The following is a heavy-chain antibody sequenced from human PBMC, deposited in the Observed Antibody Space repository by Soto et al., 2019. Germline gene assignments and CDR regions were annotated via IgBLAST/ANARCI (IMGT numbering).Heavy chain of an antibody. Sequence: PGESLKISCKGSGYSFTSYWIGWVRQMPGKGLEWMGIIYPGDSDTRYSPSFQGQVTISADKSISTAYLQWSSLKASDTAMYYCAQRGVVYDSSGHSYYFDYWGQGTLVTVSS. CDR3: AQRGVVYDSSGHSYYFDY. CDR2: IYPGDSDT. J-gene: IGHJ4*02. CDR1: GYSFTSYW. D-gene: IGHD3-22*01. V-gene: IGHV5-51*01.